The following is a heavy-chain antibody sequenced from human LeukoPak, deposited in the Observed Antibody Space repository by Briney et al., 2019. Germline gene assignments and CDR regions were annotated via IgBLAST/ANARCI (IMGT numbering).Heavy chain of an antibody. D-gene: IGHD1-26*01. CDR3: ARTQYSGSDFDY. Sequence: PSETLSLTCTVSGGSISSYYWSWIRQPPGKGLEWIGSIYYSGSTYYNPSLKSRVTISVDTSKNQFSLKLSSVTAADTAVYYCARTQYSGSDFDYWGQGTLVTVSS. CDR2: IYYSGST. V-gene: IGHV4-39*07. CDR1: GGSISSYY. J-gene: IGHJ4*02.